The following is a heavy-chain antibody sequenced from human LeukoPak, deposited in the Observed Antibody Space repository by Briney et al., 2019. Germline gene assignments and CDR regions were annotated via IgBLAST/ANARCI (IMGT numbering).Heavy chain of an antibody. V-gene: IGHV3-49*04. CDR2: IRSEIYGGTP. CDR1: GFTFGDYA. Sequence: SGRSLRLSCTASGFTFGDYAMTWVRQAPGKGLEWVGFIRSEIYGGTPEYAASVKGRFTISRDDSKGIAYLQMNSLKTEDTAVYYCTRDQTPYYWGQGTLVTVSS. J-gene: IGHJ4*02. CDR3: TRDQTPYY.